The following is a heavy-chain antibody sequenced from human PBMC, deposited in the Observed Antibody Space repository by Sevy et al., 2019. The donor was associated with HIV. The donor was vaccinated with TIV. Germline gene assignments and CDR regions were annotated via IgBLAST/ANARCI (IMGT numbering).Heavy chain of an antibody. Sequence: GGSLRLSCAVSGFTFNTYNMNWVRQAPGKGLEWVSYISYTSTTIYYADSVRGRFTISRDNAKNTLYLQRNSLRDKDTAVYYCASSDATSRFGYYYFAMDFWGQGTSVTVSS. J-gene: IGHJ6*02. CDR2: ISYTSTTI. CDR1: GFTFNTYN. D-gene: IGHD3-22*01. V-gene: IGHV3-48*02. CDR3: ASSDATSRFGYYYFAMDF.